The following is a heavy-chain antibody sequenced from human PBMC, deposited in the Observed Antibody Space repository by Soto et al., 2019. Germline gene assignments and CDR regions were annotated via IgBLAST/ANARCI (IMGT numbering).Heavy chain of an antibody. D-gene: IGHD6-19*01. J-gene: IGHJ6*02. CDR1: GDSVSSNSAA. CDR3: ARGELAVAGTTGGMDV. Sequence: PSQALSLTCVISGDSVSSNSAAWNWIRQSPSRGLEWLGRTYYRSKWYNDYAVSVKSRITINPDTSKNQFSLQLNSVTPEDTAVYYCARGELAVAGTTGGMDVWGQGTTVTVSS. CDR2: TYYRSKWYN. V-gene: IGHV6-1*01.